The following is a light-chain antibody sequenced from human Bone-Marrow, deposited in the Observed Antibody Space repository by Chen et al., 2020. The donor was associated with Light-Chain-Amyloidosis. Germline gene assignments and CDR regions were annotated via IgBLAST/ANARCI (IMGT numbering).Light chain of an antibody. V-gene: IGKV3-20*01. CDR2: GAS. CDR1: QSVSSSY. Sequence: EIVLTQSPGTLSLSPGESATGSCRASQSVSSSYVAWYQQKSGPAPRLLIHGASTRATGIPDRFSSRGSGTDFTLSITRVEAEDFAVYYCQHYDSLLTFGQGTRLDIK. J-gene: IGKJ5*01. CDR3: QHYDSLLT.